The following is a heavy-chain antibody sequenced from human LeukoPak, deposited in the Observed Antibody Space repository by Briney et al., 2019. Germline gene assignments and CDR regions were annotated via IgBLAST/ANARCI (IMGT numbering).Heavy chain of an antibody. V-gene: IGHV1-2*02. CDR2: INPNSGGVT. CDR3: AREGVVARDFDY. D-gene: IGHD2-15*01. CDR1: GYTFTGYY. J-gene: IGHJ4*02. Sequence: GASVKVSCKASGYTFTGYYMHWVRQAPGQGLESMGWINPNSGGVTNYAQKFQGRVTMTRDTSIRTAFMELRWLTSDDAAFYSCAREGVVARDFDYWSQGTLVTVSS.